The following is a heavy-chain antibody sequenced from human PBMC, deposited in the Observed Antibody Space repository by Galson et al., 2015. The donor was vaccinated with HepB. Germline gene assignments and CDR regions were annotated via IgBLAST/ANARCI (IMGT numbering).Heavy chain of an antibody. CDR2: ISAYTGDT. Sequence: SVKVSCKASGYTFTSYGVSWVRQAPGQGLEWMGWISAYTGDTHYAQNLQGRVTLTTDTSTRTAYMELRSLRSDDTAVYYCARDLVGATKDIGWFDPWGQGSLVTVSS. D-gene: IGHD1-26*01. CDR3: ARDLVGATKDIGWFDP. CDR1: GYTFTSYG. J-gene: IGHJ5*02. V-gene: IGHV1-18*01.